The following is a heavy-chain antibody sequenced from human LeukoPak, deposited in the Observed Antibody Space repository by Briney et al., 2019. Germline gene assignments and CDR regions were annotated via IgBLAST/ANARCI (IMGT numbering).Heavy chain of an antibody. J-gene: IGHJ3*02. CDR1: GGSISSNNYC. D-gene: IGHD2-15*01. CDR2: IFYSGTT. CDR3: ARDHCSGGSCYGSDAFDI. Sequence: PSETLSLTCTVSGGSISSNNYCWAWIRQPPGKGLEWIGSIFYSGTTYYTPSLNSRVTIYVDTSKNQFSLKLSSVTAADTAVYYCARDHCSGGSCYGSDAFDIWGQGTMVTVSS. V-gene: IGHV4-39*01.